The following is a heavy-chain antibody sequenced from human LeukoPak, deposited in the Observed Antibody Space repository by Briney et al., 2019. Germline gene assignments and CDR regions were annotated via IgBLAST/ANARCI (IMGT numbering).Heavy chain of an antibody. CDR1: GGSISSYY. CDR3: ASPRDGYNGFDL. D-gene: IGHD5-24*01. Sequence: PSETLSLTCNVSGGSISSYYWSWIRQPPGKGLEWIGYIYYSGATNYNPSLKSRVTISVDTSKNQFSLKLSSLTAADTAVYYCASPRDGYNGFDLWGRGTLVTVSS. J-gene: IGHJ2*01. CDR2: IYYSGAT. V-gene: IGHV4-59*01.